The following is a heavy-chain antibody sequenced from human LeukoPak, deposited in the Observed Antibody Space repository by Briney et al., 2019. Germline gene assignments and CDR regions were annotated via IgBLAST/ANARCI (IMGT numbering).Heavy chain of an antibody. D-gene: IGHD6-13*01. CDR3: ARGGPRSAAASFDP. V-gene: IGHV4-4*07. J-gene: IGHJ5*02. Sequence: SETLSLTCTVSGGSISSYYWSWIRQPAGKGLEWIGRIYTSGSTNYNPSLKSRVTMSVDTSKNQFSLKLSSVTAADTAVYYCARGGPRSAAASFDPWGQGTLVTVSS. CDR1: GGSISSYY. CDR2: IYTSGST.